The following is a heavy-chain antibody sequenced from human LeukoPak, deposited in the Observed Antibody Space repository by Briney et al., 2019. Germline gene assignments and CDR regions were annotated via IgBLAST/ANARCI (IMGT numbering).Heavy chain of an antibody. CDR2: IHYNGNT. D-gene: IGHD3-22*01. Sequence: SETLSLTCTVSGGSIRSFDNYWVWIRQPPGKGLEWIGGIHYNGNTYYYPSLKSRVTISVDTSKNQFSLRLSSVTAADTAVYYCARDVRDSSGFYLRAFDYWGQGTLVTVSS. CDR1: GGSIRSFDNY. V-gene: IGHV4-39*07. J-gene: IGHJ4*02. CDR3: ARDVRDSSGFYLRAFDY.